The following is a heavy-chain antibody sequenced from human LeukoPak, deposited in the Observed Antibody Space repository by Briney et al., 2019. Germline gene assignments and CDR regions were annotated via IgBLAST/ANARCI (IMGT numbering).Heavy chain of an antibody. V-gene: IGHV3-53*01. J-gene: IGHJ4*02. CDR2: MYSGGST. D-gene: IGHD2-21*01. CDR3: ARSIDVDY. CDR1: GFTVSSNY. Sequence: GGSLRLSCAASGFTVSSNYMSWVRQAPGKGLEWVSVMYSGGSTYYADSVKGRFTISRDNSKNMLYLQMNSLRAEDAAVYYCARSIDVDYWGQGTLVTVSS.